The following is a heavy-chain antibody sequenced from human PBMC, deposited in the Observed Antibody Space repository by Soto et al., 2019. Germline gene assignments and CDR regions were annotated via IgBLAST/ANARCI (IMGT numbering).Heavy chain of an antibody. Sequence: SETLSLTCSVSGDSITTVDYFWAWIRQPPGQGLEYIGYIYKSTTTYYNPSFESRVAISLDTSKSQFSLNVTSVTAADTAVYFCARGRYCLPGGCFPTCFDSGGQETRATAS. CDR2: IYKSTTT. CDR1: GDSITTVDYF. V-gene: IGHV4-30-4*01. CDR3: ARGRYCLPGGCFPTCFDS. J-gene: IGHJ4*02. D-gene: IGHD2-15*01.